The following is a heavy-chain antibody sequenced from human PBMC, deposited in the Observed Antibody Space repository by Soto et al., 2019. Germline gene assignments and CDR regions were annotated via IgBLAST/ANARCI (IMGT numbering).Heavy chain of an antibody. CDR3: AKAHLAVYDILTGPMKFDP. J-gene: IGHJ5*02. D-gene: IGHD3-9*01. Sequence: EVQLVESGGGLVQPGRSLRLSCAASGFTFDDYAMHWVRQAPGKGLEWVSGISWNSGSIGYADSVKGRFTISRDNAKNSLYLQMNSLRAEDTALYYCAKAHLAVYDILTGPMKFDPWGQGTLVTVSS. V-gene: IGHV3-9*01. CDR2: ISWNSGSI. CDR1: GFTFDDYA.